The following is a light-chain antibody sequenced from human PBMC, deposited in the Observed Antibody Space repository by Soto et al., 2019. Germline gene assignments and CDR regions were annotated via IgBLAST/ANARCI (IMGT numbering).Light chain of an antibody. CDR1: QSVSSN. Sequence: EIVLTQSQAILSLSPGERATLSCRASQSVSSNLAWYQQKTGQAPRLLIYDASNRATGIPARFSGSGSGTDFTLTISSLEPEDFAVYYCQQRSNWPLTFGGGTKVGIK. CDR3: QQRSNWPLT. V-gene: IGKV3-11*01. CDR2: DAS. J-gene: IGKJ4*02.